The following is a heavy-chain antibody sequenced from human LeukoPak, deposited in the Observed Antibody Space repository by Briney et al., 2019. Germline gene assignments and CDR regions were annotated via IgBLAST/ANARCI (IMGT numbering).Heavy chain of an antibody. V-gene: IGHV3-7*01. CDR1: GFTFSSYS. D-gene: IGHD4-17*01. CDR2: IKEDGSEK. Sequence: GGSLRLSCAASGFTFSSYSMNWVRQAPGKGLEWVANIKEDGSEKYYVDSVKGRFNISRDNAKNSLYLQMDSLRAEDTALYYCARDANDYGDSFDYWGQGTLVTVSS. J-gene: IGHJ4*02. CDR3: ARDANDYGDSFDY.